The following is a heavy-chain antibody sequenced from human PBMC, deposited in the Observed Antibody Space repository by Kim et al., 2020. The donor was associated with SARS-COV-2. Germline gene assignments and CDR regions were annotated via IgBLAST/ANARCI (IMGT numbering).Heavy chain of an antibody. CDR3: ARDHSSSSGQSGFDP. CDR1: GYTFFTYG. Sequence: ASVKVSCKASGYTFFTYGINWVRQAPGQGLEWMGWISTYNGNTNYAQKLQGRVTLTTNTSTRTAYMELRTLTSDDTAVYYCARDHSSSSGQSGFDPWGQGTLVTVSS. D-gene: IGHD6-6*01. V-gene: IGHV1-18*01. CDR2: ISTYNGNT. J-gene: IGHJ5*02.